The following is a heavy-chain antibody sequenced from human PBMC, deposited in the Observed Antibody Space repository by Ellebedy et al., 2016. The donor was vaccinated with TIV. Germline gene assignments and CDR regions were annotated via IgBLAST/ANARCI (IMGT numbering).Heavy chain of an antibody. V-gene: IGHV3-53*01. Sequence: ETLSLTCTVSSGSITGHHWSWVRQAPGKGLEWVSVIYSGGSTYYADSVKGRFTISRDNSKNTLYLQMNSLRAEDTAVYYCARGRSSLGWFDPWGQGTLVTVSS. CDR2: IYSGGST. D-gene: IGHD6-19*01. CDR3: ARGRSSLGWFDP. J-gene: IGHJ5*02. CDR1: SGSITGHH.